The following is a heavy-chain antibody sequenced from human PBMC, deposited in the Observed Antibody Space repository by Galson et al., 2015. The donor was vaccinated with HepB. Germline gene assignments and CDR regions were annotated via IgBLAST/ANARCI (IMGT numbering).Heavy chain of an antibody. Sequence: SLRLSCAASGFTFDDYAMHWVRQAPGKGLEWVSGISWNSGSIGYADSVKGRFTISRDNAKNSLYLQMNSLRAEDTALYYCARSGYDARGYYFDCWGQGTLVTVSS. CDR3: ARSGYDARGYYFDC. CDR1: GFTFDDYA. V-gene: IGHV3-9*01. J-gene: IGHJ4*02. D-gene: IGHD5-12*01. CDR2: ISWNSGSI.